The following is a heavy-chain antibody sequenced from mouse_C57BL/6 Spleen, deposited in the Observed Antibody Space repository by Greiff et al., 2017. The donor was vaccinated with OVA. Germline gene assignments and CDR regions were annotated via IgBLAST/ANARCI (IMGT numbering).Heavy chain of an antibody. J-gene: IGHJ3*01. CDR3: ARSEDWSWFAY. CDR1: GFNIKDYY. V-gene: IGHV14-2*01. D-gene: IGHD4-1*01. Sequence: VQLQQSGAELVKPGASVKLSCTASGFNIKDYYMHWVKQRTEQGLEWIGRIDPEYGETKYAPKFQGKATITADTSSNTAYLQLSSLTSEDTAVYYCARSEDWSWFAYWGQGTLVTVSA. CDR2: IDPEYGET.